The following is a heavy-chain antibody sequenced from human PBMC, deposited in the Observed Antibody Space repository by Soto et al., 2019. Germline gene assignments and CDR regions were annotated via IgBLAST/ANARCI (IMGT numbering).Heavy chain of an antibody. CDR2: ITSNGNNA. Sequence: GGSLRLSCSASGFTFSSFAMHWVRQAPGKGLEYVSAITSNGNNAYYADSVKGRFTISRDNSKNTLYLQMSSLRAEDTAVYYCVKEEGRYSNFDYWGQGTLVTVSS. CDR1: GFTFSSFA. CDR3: VKEEGRYSNFDY. D-gene: IGHD1-26*01. V-gene: IGHV3-64D*06. J-gene: IGHJ4*02.